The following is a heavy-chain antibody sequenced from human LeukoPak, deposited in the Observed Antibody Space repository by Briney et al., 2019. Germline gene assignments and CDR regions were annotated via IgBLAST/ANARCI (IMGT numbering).Heavy chain of an antibody. CDR1: GFTFSSYW. V-gene: IGHV3-74*01. CDR2: INSDGSTT. J-gene: IGHJ4*02. Sequence: PGGSLRLSCAASGFTFSSYWMHWVRQAPGKGLVWVSRINSDGSTTTYADSVKGRFTISRDNAKNTLYLQMNSLRAEDTAVYYCARVMYYYGSGSLAVYYFDYWGQGTLVTVSS. CDR3: ARVMYYYGSGSLAVYYFDY. D-gene: IGHD3-10*01.